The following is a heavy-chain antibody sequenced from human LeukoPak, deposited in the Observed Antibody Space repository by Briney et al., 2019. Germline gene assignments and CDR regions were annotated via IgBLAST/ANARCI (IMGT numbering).Heavy chain of an antibody. Sequence: PGGSLRLSCEAAGFTFSNYGMHWVRQAPGKGLEWVAVIWSDGSNKYYADSVKGRFTISRGNSKNTLCLQMNSLRADDTAVYYCARGRDIGTYNLLRYWGQGALVTVSS. CDR3: ARGRDIGTYNLLRY. D-gene: IGHD1-26*01. J-gene: IGHJ4*02. V-gene: IGHV3-33*01. CDR1: GFTFSNYG. CDR2: IWSDGSNK.